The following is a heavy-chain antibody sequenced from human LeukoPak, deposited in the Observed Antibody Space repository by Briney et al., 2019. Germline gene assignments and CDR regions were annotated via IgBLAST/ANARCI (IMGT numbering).Heavy chain of an antibody. Sequence: GGSLRLSCAASGFTFNSYGMHWVRQAPGKGLEWLAYIGHNGINKYYADSVKGRFTISRDSSRNTLSLQMNSLRGEDTAVYYCARDVRIYYYDSSPDYWGPGTLVTVSS. CDR1: GFTFNSYG. CDR3: ARDVRIYYYDSSPDY. D-gene: IGHD3-22*01. CDR2: IGHNGINK. J-gene: IGHJ4*02. V-gene: IGHV3-30*02.